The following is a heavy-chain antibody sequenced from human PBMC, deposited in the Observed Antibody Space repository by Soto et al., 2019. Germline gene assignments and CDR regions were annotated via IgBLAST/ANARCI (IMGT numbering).Heavy chain of an antibody. CDR1: GGSINNGNS. CDR2: IYYSGRT. CDR3: AASYCSGGRCSAYAMDI. J-gene: IGHJ6*02. Sequence: QVQLQESGPGLVKPSGTLSLTCAVSGGSINNGNSWSWVRQSPGRGLEWIGVIYYSGRTQYNPSLKSRISISVDNPKNQISLKLTSVTAADTARYYCAASYCSGGRCSAYAMDIWGQGTTVIVSS. D-gene: IGHD2-15*01. V-gene: IGHV4-4*02.